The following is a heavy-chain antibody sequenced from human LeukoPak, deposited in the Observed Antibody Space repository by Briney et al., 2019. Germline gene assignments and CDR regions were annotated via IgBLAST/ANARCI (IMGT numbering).Heavy chain of an antibody. D-gene: IGHD6-13*01. V-gene: IGHV3-66*01. CDR2: FYRGGST. Sequence: PGGSLRLSCAASGFSVSSNYMSWVRQAPGKGLEWVSVFYRGGSTYYADSVKGRFTISRDNAKNTLYLQMNSLRAEDTAVYYCARDRSNSSWYPDAFDIWGQGTMVTVSS. CDR1: GFSVSSNY. J-gene: IGHJ3*02. CDR3: ARDRSNSSWYPDAFDI.